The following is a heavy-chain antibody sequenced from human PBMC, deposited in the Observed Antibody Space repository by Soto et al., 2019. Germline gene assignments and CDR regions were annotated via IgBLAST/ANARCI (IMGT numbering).Heavy chain of an antibody. CDR3: ARAGMMLEPPDY. V-gene: IGHV1-18*01. CDR2: IGAYNGNT. Sequence: QVQLVQSGAEVKNPGASVKVSCKASGYNFNTVGISWVRQAPGQGLEWMGWIGAYNGNTKYAQNLQGRVTMTIETTTSTASMELRSLRSDATAVYFCARAGMMLEPPDYWGQGTLVTVSS. J-gene: IGHJ4*02. D-gene: IGHD2-8*01. CDR1: GYNFNTVG.